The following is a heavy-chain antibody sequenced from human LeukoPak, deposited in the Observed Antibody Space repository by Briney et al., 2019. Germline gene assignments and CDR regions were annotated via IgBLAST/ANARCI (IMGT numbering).Heavy chain of an antibody. CDR3: ARQYTYVSRAFDY. J-gene: IGHJ4*02. CDR2: ISSSGSTI. CDR1: GFTFSDYY. D-gene: IGHD5-18*01. V-gene: IGHV3-11*01. Sequence: GGSLRLSCAASGFTFSDYYMNWIRQAPGKGLEWVSYISSSGSTIYYADSMKGRFTISRDNAKNSLYLQMNSLRAEDTAVYYCARQYTYVSRAFDYWGQGTLVTVSS.